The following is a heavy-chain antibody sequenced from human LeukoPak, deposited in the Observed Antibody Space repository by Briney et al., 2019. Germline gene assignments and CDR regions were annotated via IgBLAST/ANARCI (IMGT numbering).Heavy chain of an antibody. J-gene: IGHJ1*01. CDR3: SKDMASSSNMWYLQD. V-gene: IGHV3-9*01. D-gene: IGHD2-15*01. CDR2: ISWNGNIR. CDR1: DDSITIYY. Sequence: LSLTCTVSDDSITIYYWTWIRQPPGKGLEWVSGISWNGNIRVYADSVKGRFTISRDNAKRSLYLQMNSLRPGDTALYYCSKDMASSSNMWYLQDWGQGTLVTVSS.